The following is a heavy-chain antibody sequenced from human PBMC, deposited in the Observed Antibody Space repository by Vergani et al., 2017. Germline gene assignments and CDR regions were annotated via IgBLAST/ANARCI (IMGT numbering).Heavy chain of an antibody. D-gene: IGHD3-10*01. Sequence: QVQLQESGPGLVKPSQTLSLTCTVSGGSISSGGYYWSWIRQHPGKGLEWIGYIYYSGSTYYNPSLKSLVTISVDTSKNQFSLKLSSVTAADTAVYYCAGSGITRVRGVIPDAFDIWGQGTMVTVSS. J-gene: IGHJ3*02. V-gene: IGHV4-31*01. CDR3: AGSGITRVRGVIPDAFDI. CDR1: GGSISSGGYY. CDR2: IYYSGST.